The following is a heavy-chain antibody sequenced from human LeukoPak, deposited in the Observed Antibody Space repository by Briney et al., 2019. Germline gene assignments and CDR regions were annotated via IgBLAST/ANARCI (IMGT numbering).Heavy chain of an antibody. J-gene: IGHJ3*02. V-gene: IGHV5-51*01. D-gene: IGHD6-13*01. CDR2: IFSGDSDT. CDR1: GYTFTNYC. Sequence: GESLRISCKASGYTFTNYCIVWVRQLPGQGLEYMWLIFSGDSDTRYSPPFQGQASISADESINTAYLHWSSLRASDSGMYYCSRHKGVSGSSYDFDIWGEGTIVIV. CDR3: SRHKGVSGSSYDFDI.